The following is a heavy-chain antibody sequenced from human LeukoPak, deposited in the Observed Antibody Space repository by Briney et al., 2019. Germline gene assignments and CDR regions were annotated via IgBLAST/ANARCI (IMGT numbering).Heavy chain of an antibody. J-gene: IGHJ6*03. Sequence: GGSLTLSCATSGFTFSTSTMTWVRQAPGKGLEWVSAISGSGKITYYADSVKGRFTISRDNSKDTLSLQISSLRVEDTAVYYCARGMRGYSNPYYYHYYMDVWGKGTTVIVSS. V-gene: IGHV3-23*01. D-gene: IGHD4-11*01. CDR1: GFTFSTST. CDR2: ISGSGKIT. CDR3: ARGMRGYSNPYYYHYYMDV.